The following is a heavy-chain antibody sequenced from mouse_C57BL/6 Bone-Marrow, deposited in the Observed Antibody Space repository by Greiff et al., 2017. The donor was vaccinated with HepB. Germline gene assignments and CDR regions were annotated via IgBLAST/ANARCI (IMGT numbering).Heavy chain of an antibody. CDR2: IGPGSGST. CDR1: GYTFTDYY. V-gene: IGHV1-77*01. Sequence: VQLQQSGAELVKPGASVKISCKASGYTFTDYYINWVKQRPGQGLEWIGKIGPGSGSTYYNEKFKGKATLTADKSSSTAYMQLSSLTSEDSAVYYCARKGFLYSYYFDYWGQGTTLTVSS. J-gene: IGHJ2*01. CDR3: ARKGFLYSYYFDY. D-gene: IGHD2-1*01.